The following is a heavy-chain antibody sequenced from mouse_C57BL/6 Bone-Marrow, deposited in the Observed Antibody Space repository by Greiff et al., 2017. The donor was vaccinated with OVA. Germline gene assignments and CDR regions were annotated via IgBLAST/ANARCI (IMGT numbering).Heavy chain of an antibody. CDR2: ISSGSSTI. D-gene: IGHD4-1*02. CDR1: GFTFSDYG. CDR3: ATPNWEGYAMDY. J-gene: IGHJ4*01. Sequence: EVKLVESGGGLVKPGGSLKLSCAASGFTFSDYGMHWVRQAPEKGLEWVAYISSGSSTIYYADTVKGRFTISRDNAKNTLFLQMTSLRSEDTAMYYCATPNWEGYAMDYWGQGTSVTVSS. V-gene: IGHV5-17*01.